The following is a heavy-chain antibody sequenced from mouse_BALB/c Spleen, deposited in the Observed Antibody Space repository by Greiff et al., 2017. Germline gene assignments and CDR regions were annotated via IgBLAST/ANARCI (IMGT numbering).Heavy chain of an antibody. CDR1: GFTFSSYT. J-gene: IGHJ2*01. D-gene: IGHD4-1*01. CDR3: ARQLGRGYYFDY. Sequence: DVMLVESGGGLVQPGGSLKLSCAASGFTFSSYTMSWVRQTPEKRLEWVAYISNGGGSTYYPDTVKGRFTISRDNAKNTLYLQMSSLKSEDTAMYYCARQLGRGYYFDYWGQGTTLTVSS. V-gene: IGHV5-12-2*01. CDR2: ISNGGGST.